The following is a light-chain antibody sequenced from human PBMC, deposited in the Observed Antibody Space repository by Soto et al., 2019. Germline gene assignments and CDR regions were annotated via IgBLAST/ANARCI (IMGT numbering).Light chain of an antibody. CDR3: QQYHRYST. J-gene: IGKJ4*01. Sequence: DIQMTQSPSTLSGSVGDRVTITCRASQTISSWLAWYQQKPGKAPKLLIYDASTLESGVPSRFSGSGSGTEFTLTISSLQPDDFATYYCQQYHRYSTFGGGTKV. CDR1: QTISSW. CDR2: DAS. V-gene: IGKV1-5*01.